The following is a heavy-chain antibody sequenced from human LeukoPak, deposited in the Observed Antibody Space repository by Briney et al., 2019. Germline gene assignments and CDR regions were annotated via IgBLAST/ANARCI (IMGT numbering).Heavy chain of an antibody. Sequence: PSETLSLTCTVSGGSVSSGNYYWSWIRQPPGKGLEWIGSIYNSGSTNYNPSLKSRVTVSVDTPKNQFPLKLSSVTVADTAVYYCARKFDSWGQGTLVTVSS. CDR3: ARKFDS. V-gene: IGHV4-61*01. J-gene: IGHJ5*01. CDR2: IYNSGST. CDR1: GGSVSSGNYY.